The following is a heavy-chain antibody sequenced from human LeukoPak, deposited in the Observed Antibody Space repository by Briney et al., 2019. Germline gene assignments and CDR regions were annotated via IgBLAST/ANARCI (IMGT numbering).Heavy chain of an antibody. J-gene: IGHJ1*01. CDR1: GFTFSSYA. V-gene: IGHV3-23*01. CDR3: AKDSAYYYDSSGLCFQH. CDR2: ISGSGGST. Sequence: GGSLRLSCAASGFTFSSYAMSWVRQAPGKGLEWVSAISGSGGSTYYADSVKGRFTISRDNSKNTLYLQMNSLRAEDTAVYYCAKDSAYYYDSSGLCFQHWGQGTLVTVSS. D-gene: IGHD3-22*01.